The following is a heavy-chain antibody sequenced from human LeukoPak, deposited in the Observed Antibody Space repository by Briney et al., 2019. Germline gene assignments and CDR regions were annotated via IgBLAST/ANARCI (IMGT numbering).Heavy chain of an antibody. Sequence: SETLSLTCTVSGGSISSYYWSWIRQPPGKGLEWIGYIYYSGSTNYNPSLKSRVTISVDTSKNQFSLKLSSVTAADTAVYYCARHVKGYYYYGSGRWVFDHWGQGTLVTVSS. CDR1: GGSISSYY. CDR2: IYYSGST. J-gene: IGHJ4*02. CDR3: ARHVKGYYYYGSGRWVFDH. V-gene: IGHV4-59*08. D-gene: IGHD3-10*01.